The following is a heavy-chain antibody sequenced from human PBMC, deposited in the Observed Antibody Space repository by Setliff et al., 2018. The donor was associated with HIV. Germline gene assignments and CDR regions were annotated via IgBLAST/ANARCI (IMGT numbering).Heavy chain of an antibody. Sequence: QPGGSLRLSCAASGLAVGANYMSWVRQAPGKGLECVSIFYCGGSTYYSDTVKGRFTISRDKPKNSLYLQMNSLRAEDTAVYYCARDLWNYGIDSWGQGTLVTVSS. CDR3: ARDLWNYGIDS. CDR2: FYCGGST. D-gene: IGHD1-7*01. J-gene: IGHJ5*01. V-gene: IGHV3-53*01. CDR1: GLAVGANY.